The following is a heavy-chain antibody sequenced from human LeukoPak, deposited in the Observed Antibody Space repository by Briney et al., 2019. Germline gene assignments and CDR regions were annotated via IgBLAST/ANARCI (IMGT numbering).Heavy chain of an antibody. CDR1: GGSISSYY. Sequence: SETLSLTYTVSGGSISSYYWSWIRQPPGKGLEWIGYIYYSGSTNYNPSLKSRVTISVDTSKNQFSLKLSSVTAADTAVYYCARDRSYYGSGSYSWFDPWGQGTLVTVSS. D-gene: IGHD3-10*01. CDR3: ARDRSYYGSGSYSWFDP. J-gene: IGHJ5*02. V-gene: IGHV4-59*01. CDR2: IYYSGST.